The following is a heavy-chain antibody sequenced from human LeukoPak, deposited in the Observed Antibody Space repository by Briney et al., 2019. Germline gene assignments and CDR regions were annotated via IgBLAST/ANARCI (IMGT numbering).Heavy chain of an antibody. CDR2: ISTYNGNT. D-gene: IGHD3-3*01. CDR1: GYTFIAYY. J-gene: IGHJ4*02. V-gene: IGHV1-18*04. Sequence: ASVKVSCKASGYTFIAYYMHWVRQAPGQGLEWMGWISTYNGNTNYAQKLQGRVTMSTDTSTSTAYMELRSLRSDDTAVYYCARDGVSGVCNYWGQGTLVTVSS. CDR3: ARDGVSGVCNY.